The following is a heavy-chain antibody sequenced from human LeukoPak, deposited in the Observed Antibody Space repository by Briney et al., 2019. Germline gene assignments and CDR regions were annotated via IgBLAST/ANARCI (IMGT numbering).Heavy chain of an antibody. CDR2: ISSSSSTI. D-gene: IGHD3/OR15-3a*01. CDR3: ARDQEGQIGTWAELDRFDY. J-gene: IGHJ4*02. CDR1: GFTFNSYS. V-gene: IGHV3-48*02. Sequence: WGSLRLSCAASGFTFNSYSMSWVRQAPGKGLEWVSYISSSSSTIYYADSVKGRFTISRNNGKKSLYLQMNSLRDEDTAVYYCARDQEGQIGTWAELDRFDYWGQGTVHSLSS.